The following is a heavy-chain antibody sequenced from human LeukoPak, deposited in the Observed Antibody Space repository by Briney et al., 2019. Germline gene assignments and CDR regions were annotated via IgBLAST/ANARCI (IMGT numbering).Heavy chain of an antibody. Sequence: GGSLRLSCAGSGFTFDDYAMHWVRQTPGKGLEWVSGISWNSGNIAYADFVGGRFTISRDNAKNSLSLQMNSLSDEDTAVYYCAKDAYGGATFFYYMDVWGKGTSVTVSS. CDR1: GFTFDDYA. CDR3: AKDAYGGATFFYYMDV. CDR2: ISWNSGNI. J-gene: IGHJ6*03. D-gene: IGHD2/OR15-2a*01. V-gene: IGHV3-9*01.